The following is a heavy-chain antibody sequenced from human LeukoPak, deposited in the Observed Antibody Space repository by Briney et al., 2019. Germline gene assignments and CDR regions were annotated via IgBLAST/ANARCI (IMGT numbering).Heavy chain of an antibody. D-gene: IGHD1-14*01. Sequence: MSSETLSLTCTGSGVSISNYYWSWIRQPAGNGREWIVRIYTSGSTNYNPSLKSLTTISVDTTKNQFSLKLRSVTAADTAVYYCARDRTGVNYFDYWGQGTLVTVSS. CDR2: IYTSGST. J-gene: IGHJ4*02. CDR3: ARDRTGVNYFDY. V-gene: IGHV4-4*07. CDR1: GVSISNYY.